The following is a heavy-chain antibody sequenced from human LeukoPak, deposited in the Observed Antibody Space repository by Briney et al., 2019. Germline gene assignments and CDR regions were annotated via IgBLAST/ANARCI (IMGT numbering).Heavy chain of an antibody. V-gene: IGHV1-18*01. J-gene: IGHJ3*01. CDR2: FSTYNGDT. D-gene: IGHD3-16*01. Sequence: ASVKVSCKASGYTFTSYDINWVRQAPGQRPEWMGWFSTYNGDTKYAQKLKGRLTLTADTLKTTAYMELRTLISDDTATYYCAIGRGAITWGGADVYDVWGQGTTVIVSS. CDR3: AIGRGAITWGGADVYDV. CDR1: GYTFTSYD.